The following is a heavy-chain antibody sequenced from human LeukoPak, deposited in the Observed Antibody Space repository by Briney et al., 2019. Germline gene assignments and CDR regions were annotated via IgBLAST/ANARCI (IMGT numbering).Heavy chain of an antibody. V-gene: IGHV3-30*18. CDR1: GGSISSSS. CDR2: ISYDGSNK. CDR3: AKDYDAYCGGDCYSLDY. D-gene: IGHD2-21*02. Sequence: LSLTCTVSGGSISSSSYYWGWIRQPPGKGLEWVAVISYDGSNKYYADSVKGRFTISRDNSKNTLYLQMNSLRAEDTAVYYCAKDYDAYCGGDCYSLDYWGQGTLVTVSS. J-gene: IGHJ4*02.